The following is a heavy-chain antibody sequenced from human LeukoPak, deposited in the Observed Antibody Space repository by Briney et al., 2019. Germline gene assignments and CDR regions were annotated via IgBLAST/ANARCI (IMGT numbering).Heavy chain of an antibody. CDR1: GFTFSSYA. CDR3: AREAEAFDY. CDR2: ISYDGTNK. Sequence: GRSLRLSCVASGFTFSSYAMHWVRQAPGKGLEWVALISYDGTNKYYADSVKGRFTISRDKSKNTLYLQMNSLRPEDTALYYCAREAEAFDYWGQGTLVTVSS. J-gene: IGHJ4*02. V-gene: IGHV3-30-3*01.